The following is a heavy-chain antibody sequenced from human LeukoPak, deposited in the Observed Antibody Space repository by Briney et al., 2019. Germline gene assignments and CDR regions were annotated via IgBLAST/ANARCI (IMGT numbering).Heavy chain of an antibody. Sequence: GASVTVSFTASAYTFTIYDINWVRQAPGQGLEWMGWMNLNSGNTGYAQKFQGRVTITRNTSISTAYMELSSLRSEDTAVYYSARNSGYYMDVWGNGTTVTVSS. D-gene: IGHD1-26*01. CDR1: AYTFTIYD. J-gene: IGHJ6*03. CDR2: MNLNSGNT. V-gene: IGHV1-8*01. CDR3: ARNSGYYMDV.